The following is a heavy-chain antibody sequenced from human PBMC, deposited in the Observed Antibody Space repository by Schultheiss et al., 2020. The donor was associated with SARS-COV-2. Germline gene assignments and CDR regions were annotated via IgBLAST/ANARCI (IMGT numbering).Heavy chain of an antibody. D-gene: IGHD6-13*01. Sequence: ASVKVSCKASGYTFTGYYMHWVRQAPGQGLEWMGWINPNSGGTNYAQKFQGRVTMTRDTSISTAYMELSSLRSEDTAVYYCARGDSSSWYYWFDPWGQGTLVTVSS. V-gene: IGHV1-2*02. CDR3: ARGDSSSWYYWFDP. CDR2: INPNSGGT. CDR1: GYTFTGYY. J-gene: IGHJ5*02.